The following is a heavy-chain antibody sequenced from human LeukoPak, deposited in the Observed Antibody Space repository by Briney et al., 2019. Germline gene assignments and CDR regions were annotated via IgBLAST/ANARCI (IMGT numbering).Heavy chain of an antibody. D-gene: IGHD3/OR15-3a*01. CDR3: ARGGGLGYYYYYMDV. CDR1: GGSIRSYY. Sequence: SETLSLTCTVCGGSIRSYYWSWIRQPPGTGLEWIGYIYYSGSNNYNPSLKSRVTISVDTSKNQFSLKLSSVTAADTAVYYCARGGGLGYYYYYMDVWGKGTTVTVSS. CDR2: IYYSGSN. V-gene: IGHV4-59*01. J-gene: IGHJ6*03.